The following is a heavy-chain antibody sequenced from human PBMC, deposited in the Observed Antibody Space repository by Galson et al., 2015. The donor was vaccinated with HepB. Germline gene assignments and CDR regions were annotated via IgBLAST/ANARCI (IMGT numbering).Heavy chain of an antibody. J-gene: IGHJ3*02. D-gene: IGHD1-26*01. CDR2: ISSSGSTI. CDR1: GFTFSSYE. V-gene: IGHV3-48*03. Sequence: SLRLSCAASGFTFSSYEMNWVRQAPGKGLEWVSYISSSGSTIYYADSVKGRFTISRDNAKNSLYLQMNSLRAEDTAVYYCASLLVGATDHEAFDIWGQGTMVTVSS. CDR3: ASLLVGATDHEAFDI.